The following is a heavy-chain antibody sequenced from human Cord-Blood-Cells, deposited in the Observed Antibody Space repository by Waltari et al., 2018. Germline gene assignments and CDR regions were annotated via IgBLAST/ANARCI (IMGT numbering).Heavy chain of an antibody. Sequence: QVQLVQSGAEVKKPGSSVKVSCKASGGTFSSYAISWVRQDPGQGLEWMGGITPIFGTANYAHNFQGRVTITADESTSTAYMGLSSLRSEDTAVYYCARDNIFGAESNWYFDLWGRGTLVTVSS. CDR1: GGTFSSYA. D-gene: IGHD3-10*02. CDR2: ITPIFGTA. CDR3: ARDNIFGAESNWYFDL. J-gene: IGHJ2*01. V-gene: IGHV1-69*01.